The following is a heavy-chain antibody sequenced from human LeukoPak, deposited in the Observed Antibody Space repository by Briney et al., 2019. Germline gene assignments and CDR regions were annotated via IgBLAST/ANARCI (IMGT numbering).Heavy chain of an antibody. CDR1: GGSISSSSYY. J-gene: IGHJ6*03. V-gene: IGHV4-39*01. CDR2: IYYSGST. CDR3: LGGYYYSYMDI. D-gene: IGHD7-27*01. Sequence: SETLSLTCTVSGGSISSSSYYWGWIRQPPGKGLEWIGSIYYSGSTYYNPSLKSRVTISVDTSKNQFSLKLSSVTAADTAVYYCLGGYYYSYMDIWGKGTTVTISS.